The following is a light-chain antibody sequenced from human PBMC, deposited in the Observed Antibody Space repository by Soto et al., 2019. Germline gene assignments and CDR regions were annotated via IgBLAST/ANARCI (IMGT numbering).Light chain of an antibody. CDR3: NSYSSSTSRPYV. J-gene: IGLJ1*01. Sequence: QSALTQPASVSGSPGQSITISCTGTTNDVGGYNYVSWYQQHPGKAPKLLIFEVSSRPSGVSNRFSGSKSGNTASLTISALQAEDEADYFCNSYSSSTSRPYVFGTGINVTVL. CDR1: TNDVGGYNY. V-gene: IGLV2-14*01. CDR2: EVS.